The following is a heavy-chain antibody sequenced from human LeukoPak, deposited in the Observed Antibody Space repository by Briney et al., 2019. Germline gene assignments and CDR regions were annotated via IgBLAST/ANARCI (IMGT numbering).Heavy chain of an antibody. CDR3: TTGLLTGSTHFDY. CDR2: IKSKTDGGTT. Sequence: PGGSLRLSCAASGFTFSDAWMSWVRQAPGKGLEWVGRIKSKTDGGTTDYAAPVKGRFTISRDDSKNTLYLQMNSLKTEDTAVYYCTTGLLTGSTHFDYWGQGTLVTVSS. J-gene: IGHJ4*02. V-gene: IGHV3-15*01. CDR1: GFTFSDAW. D-gene: IGHD3-9*01.